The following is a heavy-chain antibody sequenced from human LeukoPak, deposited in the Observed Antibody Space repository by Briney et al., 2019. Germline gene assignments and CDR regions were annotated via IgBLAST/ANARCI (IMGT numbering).Heavy chain of an antibody. V-gene: IGHV3-30*18. J-gene: IGHJ4*02. CDR2: TSYDGSNK. D-gene: IGHD3-22*01. Sequence: GGSLRLSCAASGFTFSNYGMHWVRQAPGKGLEWVAVTSYDGSNKYYAGSVKGRFTISRDNSKNTLYLQMNSLRAEDTAVYYCAKDPISVSSGYYHPDFDYWGQGTLVTVSS. CDR3: AKDPISVSSGYYHPDFDY. CDR1: GFTFSNYG.